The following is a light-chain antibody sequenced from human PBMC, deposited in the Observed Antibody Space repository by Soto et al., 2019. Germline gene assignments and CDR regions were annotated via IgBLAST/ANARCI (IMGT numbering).Light chain of an antibody. CDR3: QQSYSTPSFT. Sequence: DIQMTQSPSSLSASVGDRVTITCRASQSISSYLNWYQQKPGKAPKLLIYAASSLQSGVPSRFSGCGSGTDFTLTISSLQPEDFATYYFQQSYSTPSFTFGPGTKVDIK. CDR2: AAS. J-gene: IGKJ3*01. CDR1: QSISSY. V-gene: IGKV1-39*01.